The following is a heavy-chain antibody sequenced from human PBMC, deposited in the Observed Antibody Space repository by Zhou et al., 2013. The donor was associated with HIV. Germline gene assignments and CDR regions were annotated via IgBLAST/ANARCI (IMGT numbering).Heavy chain of an antibody. CDR3: ARGGYYDSSGHWGI. CDR2: FIPISGAP. CDR1: GGTFSNYA. D-gene: IGHD3-22*01. J-gene: IGHJ4*02. V-gene: IGHV1-69*12. Sequence: QVQLVQSGAEVKKPGSSVKVSCKASGGTFSNYAITWVRQAPGQGLEWMGGFIPISGAPNYIQKFQGRVTITADESTSTAYMELSRLRSDDTAVYYCARGGYYDSSGHWGIWGQGTLVTVSS.